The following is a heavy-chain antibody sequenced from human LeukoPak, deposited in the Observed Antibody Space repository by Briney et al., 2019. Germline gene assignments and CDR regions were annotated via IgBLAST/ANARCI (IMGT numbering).Heavy chain of an antibody. V-gene: IGHV3-30*02. Sequence: PGGSLRLSCTASGFTLSNYGMHWVRQAPGKGLEGVTFIRYDGSNKYYADSVKSRFTISSDTSKNTLYLQMSSLRAEDTAVYYCAKDAGRSSFDYWGQGTLVTVSS. CDR2: IRYDGSNK. CDR1: GFTLSNYG. J-gene: IGHJ4*02. CDR3: AKDAGRSSFDY.